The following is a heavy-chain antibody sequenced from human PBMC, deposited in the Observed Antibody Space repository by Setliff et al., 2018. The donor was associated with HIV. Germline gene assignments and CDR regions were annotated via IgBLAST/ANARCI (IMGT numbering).Heavy chain of an antibody. Sequence: SETLSLTCAVYGGSFSSYYLSWIRQPPGKGLEWIGVINHSGSTNYNSTLTSRVTISVDKSKNQFSLNVIPVTAADTAVYYCARERSLITNRRYFDSWGQGTLVTVSS. D-gene: IGHD1-1*01. CDR2: INHSGST. CDR1: GGSFSSYY. V-gene: IGHV4-34*01. CDR3: ARERSLITNRRYFDS. J-gene: IGHJ4*02.